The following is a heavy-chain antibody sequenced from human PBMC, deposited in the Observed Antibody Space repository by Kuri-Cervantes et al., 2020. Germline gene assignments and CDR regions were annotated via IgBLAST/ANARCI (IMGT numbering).Heavy chain of an antibody. D-gene: IGHD6-13*01. CDR1: GFTFSSYW. CDR3: ARGSSWYYYYFDY. CDR2: IKQDGSEK. Sequence: ETLSLTCAASGFTFSSYWMSWVRQAPGKGLEWVANIKQDGSEKYYVDSVKGRFTIPRDNAKNSLYLQMNSLRAEDTAVYYCARGSSWYYYYFDYWGQGTLVTVSS. J-gene: IGHJ4*02. V-gene: IGHV3-7*01.